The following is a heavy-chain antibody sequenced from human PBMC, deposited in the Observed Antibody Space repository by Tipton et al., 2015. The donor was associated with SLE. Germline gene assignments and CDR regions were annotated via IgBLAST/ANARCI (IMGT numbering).Heavy chain of an antibody. V-gene: IGHV3-23*01. D-gene: IGHD2-15*01. J-gene: IGHJ4*02. CDR2: IRGSGGST. CDR3: TRLGFCSGGVCYFDY. CDR1: GVIFSTLA. Sequence: SGVIFSTLAMSWVRQAPGKGLEWVSGIRGSGGSTYYADSVKGRFTISRDNSKNTLYLQMNSLRAEDTAVYYCTRLGFCSGGVCYFDYWGQGTLVTVSS.